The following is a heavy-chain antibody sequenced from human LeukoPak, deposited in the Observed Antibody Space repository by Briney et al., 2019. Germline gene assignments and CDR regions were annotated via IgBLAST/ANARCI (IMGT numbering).Heavy chain of an antibody. Sequence: GGSLRLSCAASGFTVSSNYMSWVRQAPGKGLEWVSVIYSGGSTYYAASVKGRFTISRDNAKNSLYLQMNSLRAEDTAVYYCARDLRGLPFDYWGQGTLVTVSS. CDR1: GFTVSSNY. V-gene: IGHV3-53*01. J-gene: IGHJ4*02. D-gene: IGHD3/OR15-3a*01. CDR2: IYSGGST. CDR3: ARDLRGLPFDY.